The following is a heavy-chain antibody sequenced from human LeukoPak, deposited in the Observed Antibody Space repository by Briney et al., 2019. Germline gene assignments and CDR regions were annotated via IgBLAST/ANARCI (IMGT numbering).Heavy chain of an antibody. Sequence: SETLSLTCTVSGGSISSGDYYWSWIRQPPGKGLEWIGYIYYSGSTNYNPSLKSRVTISVDTSKNQFSLKLSSVTAADTAVYYCARGRVNWYFDLWGRGTLVTVSS. CDR2: IYYSGST. J-gene: IGHJ2*01. V-gene: IGHV4-61*08. CDR3: ARGRVNWYFDL. D-gene: IGHD3-10*01. CDR1: GGSISSGDYY.